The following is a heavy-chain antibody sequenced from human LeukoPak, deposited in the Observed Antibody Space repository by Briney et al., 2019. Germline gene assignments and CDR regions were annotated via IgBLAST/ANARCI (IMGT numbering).Heavy chain of an antibody. D-gene: IGHD3-22*01. V-gene: IGHV3-21*01. CDR3: ARDMDYDSGQVDY. J-gene: IGHJ4*02. Sequence: GGSLRLSCAASGFTFSSYSMNWVRQAPGKGLEWVSSISSSSSYIYYADSVKGRFTISRDNAKNSLYLQMNSLRAGDTAVYYCARDMDYDSGQVDYWGQGTLVTVSS. CDR1: GFTFSSYS. CDR2: ISSSSSYI.